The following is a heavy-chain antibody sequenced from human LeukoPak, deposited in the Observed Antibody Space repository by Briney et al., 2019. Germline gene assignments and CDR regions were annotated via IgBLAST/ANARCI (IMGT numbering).Heavy chain of an antibody. CDR3: AKEMATMNAFDI. CDR2: IYSGGST. D-gene: IGHD5-24*01. CDR1: GFTVSSNY. Sequence: GGSLRLSCAASGFTVSSNYMSWVRQAPGKGLEWVSVIYSGGSTDYKDSVKDRFIISRDNSKNTLYLQMNSLRAEDAAVYYCAKEMATMNAFDIWGQGTMVTVSS. V-gene: IGHV3-66*01. J-gene: IGHJ3*02.